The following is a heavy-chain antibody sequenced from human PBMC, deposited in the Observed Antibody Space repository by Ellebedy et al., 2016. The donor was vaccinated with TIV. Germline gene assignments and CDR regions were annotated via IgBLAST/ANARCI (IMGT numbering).Heavy chain of an antibody. D-gene: IGHD3-10*01. CDR1: GFTFDDYG. V-gene: IGHV3-20*01. CDR3: ARDLSYGSGSYIGMDV. Sequence: GESLKISXAASGFTFDDYGMSWVRQAPGKGLEWVSGINWNGGSTGYADSVKGRFTISRDNAKNSLYLQMNSLRAEDTALYHCARDLSYGSGSYIGMDVWGQGTTVTVSS. J-gene: IGHJ6*02. CDR2: INWNGGST.